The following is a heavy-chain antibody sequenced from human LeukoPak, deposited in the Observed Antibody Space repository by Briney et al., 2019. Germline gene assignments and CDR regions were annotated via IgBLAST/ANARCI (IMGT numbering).Heavy chain of an antibody. CDR1: GGSISSYY. Sequence: SETLSLTCTVSGGSISSYYWSWIRQPPGKGLEWMGYIYYSGSTKYNPALKSRVTISVDTSKNQFSLNLSSVTAADTAVYFCARANPVYGDFDYWGQGTLVSVSS. J-gene: IGHJ4*02. V-gene: IGHV4-59*08. D-gene: IGHD4-17*01. CDR2: IYYSGST. CDR3: ARANPVYGDFDY.